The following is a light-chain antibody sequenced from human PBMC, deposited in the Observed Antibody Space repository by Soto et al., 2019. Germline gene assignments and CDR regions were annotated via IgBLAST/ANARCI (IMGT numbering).Light chain of an antibody. V-gene: IGLV6-57*04. CDR2: EDD. CDR3: QSYDTHTVV. CDR1: SGSIGSNS. J-gene: IGLJ2*01. Sequence: NFMLTQPHSVSESPGKTVTISCTRSSGSIGSNSVQWYQQRSGSAPTTVIYEDDQRPSGVPNRFAGSIDRSSNSASLTISGLQTEDEADYYCQSYDTHTVVFGGGTKLTVL.